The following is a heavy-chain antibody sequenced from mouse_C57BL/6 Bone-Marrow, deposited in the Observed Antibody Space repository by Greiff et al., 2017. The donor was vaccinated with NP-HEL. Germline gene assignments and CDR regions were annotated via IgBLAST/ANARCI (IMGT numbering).Heavy chain of an antibody. D-gene: IGHD2-2*01. CDR2: INPNNGGT. J-gene: IGHJ4*01. CDR1: GYTFTDYY. V-gene: IGHV1-26*01. Sequence: VHVKQSGPELVKPGASVKISCKASGYTFTDYYMNWVKQSHGKSLEWIGDINPNNGGTSYNQKFKGKATLTVDKSSSTAYMELRSLTSEDSAVYYCARWIYYGYDLWAMDYWGQGTSVTVSS. CDR3: ARWIYYGYDLWAMDY.